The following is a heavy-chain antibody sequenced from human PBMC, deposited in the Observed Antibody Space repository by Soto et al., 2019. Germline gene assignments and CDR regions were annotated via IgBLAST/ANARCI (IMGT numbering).Heavy chain of an antibody. CDR1: GFTTNKHA. D-gene: IGHD1-26*01. Sequence: EVQLLESGGGLIQRGGSLRLSCAVSGFTTNKHAMSWVRQAPEKGLEWVAGISDSGADKFYAESVRGRFSISRDGSRNPVYLQMSDLRPDDTAIYYCAKRVGPKDSRGQGTPVTLSS. J-gene: IGHJ5*01. CDR2: ISDSGADK. CDR3: AKRVGPKDS. V-gene: IGHV3-23*01.